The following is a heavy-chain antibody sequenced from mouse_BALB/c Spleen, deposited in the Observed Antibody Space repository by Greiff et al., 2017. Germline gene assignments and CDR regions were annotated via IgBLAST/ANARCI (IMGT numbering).Heavy chain of an antibody. Sequence: VQLQESGPGLVAPSQSLSITCTVSGFSLTSYGVHWVRQPPGKGLEWLGVIWAGGSTNYNSALMSRLSISKDNSKSQVFLKMNSLQTDDTAMYYCARDETTVVADAMDYWGQGTSVTVSS. CDR2: IWAGGST. D-gene: IGHD1-1*01. V-gene: IGHV2-9*02. J-gene: IGHJ4*01. CDR1: GFSLTSYG. CDR3: ARDETTVVADAMDY.